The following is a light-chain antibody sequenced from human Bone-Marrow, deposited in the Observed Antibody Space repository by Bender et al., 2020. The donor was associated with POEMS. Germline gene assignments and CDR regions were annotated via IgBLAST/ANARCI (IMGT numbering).Light chain of an antibody. Sequence: QSALTQPASVYGSPGQSITISCTGTSNDVGYYNFVSWFQQHPGKAPKLLIYEANKRPSGVSNRFSGSKSGNMASLTISGLQAEDEADYHCCSYAGSSTWVFGGGTKLTVL. CDR2: EAN. CDR3: CSYAGSSTWV. J-gene: IGLJ3*02. V-gene: IGLV2-23*01. CDR1: SNDVGYYNF.